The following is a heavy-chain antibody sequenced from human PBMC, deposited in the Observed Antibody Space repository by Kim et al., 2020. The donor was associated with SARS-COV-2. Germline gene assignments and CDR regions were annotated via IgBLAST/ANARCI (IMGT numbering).Heavy chain of an antibody. Sequence: SETLSLTCTVSGGSISSYYWSWIRHSPGKGLEWIGYIYYSGSTNYNPSLKSRVTISVDTSKNQFSLKLSSVTAADTAVYYCARGKVVPAAILDTWFDPWGQGTLVPVSS. CDR2: IYYSGST. V-gene: IGHV4-59*01. CDR3: ARGKVVPAAILDTWFDP. D-gene: IGHD2-2*01. J-gene: IGHJ5*02. CDR1: GGSISSYY.